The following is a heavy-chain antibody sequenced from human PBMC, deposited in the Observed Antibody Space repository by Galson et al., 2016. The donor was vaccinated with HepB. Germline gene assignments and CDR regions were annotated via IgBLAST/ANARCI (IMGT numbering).Heavy chain of an antibody. J-gene: IGHJ2*01. CDR3: VHPHREDWYFPL. V-gene: IGHV2-5*02. D-gene: IGHD1-26*01. Sequence: PALVKPTQTLKLACTFSGFSLTTYAMDVGWIRQPPGKAPEWLALIHWDDDERYNPSLARRLTITKDTSKNQVVLTMTNMDPVDTATYYCVHPHREDWYFPLWGRGTRVSVSS. CDR1: GFSLTTYAMD. CDR2: IHWDDDE.